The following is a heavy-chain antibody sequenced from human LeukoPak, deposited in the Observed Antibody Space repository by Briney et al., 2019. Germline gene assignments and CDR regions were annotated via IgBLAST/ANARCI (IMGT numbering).Heavy chain of an antibody. Sequence: PGGSLRLSCAASGFTFISYDIHWVRQAPGKGLEWVAVITFHGTDTFYADSVKGRFTISRDNAKNSLYLQMHSLRAEDTAVYYCARDLMGWDLHYFDYWGQGTLVTVSS. D-gene: IGHD1-26*01. J-gene: IGHJ4*02. CDR1: GFTFISYD. CDR3: ARDLMGWDLHYFDY. V-gene: IGHV3-30*04. CDR2: ITFHGTDT.